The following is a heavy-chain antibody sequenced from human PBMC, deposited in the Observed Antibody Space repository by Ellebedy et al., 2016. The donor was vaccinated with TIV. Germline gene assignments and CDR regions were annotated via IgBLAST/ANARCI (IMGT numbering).Heavy chain of an antibody. CDR2: IKQDGSEK. Sequence: PGGSLRLSCAASGFTFSSYWMSWVRQAPGKGLEWVANIKQDGSEKYYVDSVKGRFTISRDNAKNSLYLQMNSLRAEDTAVYYCARDLRGSGEYFQHWGQGTLVTVSS. D-gene: IGHD3-16*01. CDR3: ARDLRGSGEYFQH. CDR1: GFTFSSYW. J-gene: IGHJ1*01. V-gene: IGHV3-7*04.